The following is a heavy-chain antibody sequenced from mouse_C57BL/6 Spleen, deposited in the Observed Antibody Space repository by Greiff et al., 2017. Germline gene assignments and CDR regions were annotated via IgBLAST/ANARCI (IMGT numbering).Heavy chain of an antibody. J-gene: IGHJ2*01. CDR2: IHPNSGST. CDR1: GYTFTSYW. V-gene: IGHV1-64*01. D-gene: IGHD1-1*01. Sequence: QVQLQQPGAELVKPGASVKLSCKASGYTFTSYWMHWVKQRPGQGLEWIGMIHPNSGSTNYNEKFKSKATLTVDKSSSTAYMQLSSLTSEDSAVYYCAIAYGSSYVSYFDYWGQGTTLTVSS. CDR3: AIAYGSSYVSYFDY.